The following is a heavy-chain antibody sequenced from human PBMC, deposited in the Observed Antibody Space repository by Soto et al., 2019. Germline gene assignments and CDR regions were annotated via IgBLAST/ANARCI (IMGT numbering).Heavy chain of an antibody. V-gene: IGHV4-34*01. D-gene: IGHD2-15*01. CDR3: ARRYGGTFDY. CDR1: GGSFSGYY. J-gene: IGHJ4*02. Sequence: SETLSLTCAVYGGSFSGYYWSWIRQPPGKGLEWIGEINHSGSTDHDPSLKSRVTISVDTSKNQFSLKLSSVTAADTAVYYCARRYGGTFDYWGQGTLVTV. CDR2: INHSGST.